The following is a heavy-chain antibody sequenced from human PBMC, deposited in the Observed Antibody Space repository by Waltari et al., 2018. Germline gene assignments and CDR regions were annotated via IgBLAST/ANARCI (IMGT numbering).Heavy chain of an antibody. CDR1: GFTFDDYA. V-gene: IGHV3-9*01. Sequence: EVQLVESGGGLVQPGRSLRLSCAASGFTFDDYAMHWVRQAPGKGLEWVSGISWKSGSIGYADSVKGRFTISRDNAKNSLYLQMNSLRAEDTALYYCAKDIGYYDSSGYAFDYWGQGTLVIVSS. J-gene: IGHJ4*02. D-gene: IGHD3-22*01. CDR2: ISWKSGSI. CDR3: AKDIGYYDSSGYAFDY.